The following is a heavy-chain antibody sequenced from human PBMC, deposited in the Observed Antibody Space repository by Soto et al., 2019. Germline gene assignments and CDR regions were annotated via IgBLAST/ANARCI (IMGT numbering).Heavy chain of an antibody. D-gene: IGHD2-15*01. CDR1: GYTFTSYG. CDR3: ARDPPKQGERDCSGGSGYSPYCCYYGMGV. Sequence: ASVKVSCKASGYTFTSYGISWVRQAPGQGLEWMGWISAYNGNTNYAQKLQGRVTMTTDTSTSTAYMELRSLRSDDTAVECCARDPPKQGERDCSGGSGYSPYCCYYGMGVWAKCPRAP. V-gene: IGHV1-18*01. CDR2: ISAYNGNT. J-gene: IGHJ6*02.